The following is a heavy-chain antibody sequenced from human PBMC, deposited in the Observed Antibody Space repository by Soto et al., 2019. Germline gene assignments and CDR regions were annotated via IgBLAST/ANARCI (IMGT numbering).Heavy chain of an antibody. CDR3: AGGIAARPLGY. V-gene: IGHV4-30-2*01. D-gene: IGHD6-13*01. Sequence: PSETLSLTCTVSGGSLSSGGYSWSWFRQPPGKGLEWIGYIYHSGSTYYNPSLKSRVTISVDRSKNQFSLKLSSVTAADTAVYYCAGGIAARPLGYCGQGTLVTVSS. CDR1: GGSLSSGGYS. CDR2: IYHSGST. J-gene: IGHJ4*02.